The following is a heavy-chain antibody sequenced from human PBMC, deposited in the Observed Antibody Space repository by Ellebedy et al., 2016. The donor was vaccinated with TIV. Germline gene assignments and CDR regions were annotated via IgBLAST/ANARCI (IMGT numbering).Heavy chain of an antibody. D-gene: IGHD1-1*01. V-gene: IGHV3-74*01. CDR2: ISSDGSYT. CDR1: GFPFSSHW. Sequence: GESLKISCTSSGFPFSSHWMHWVRQAPGKGLVWVSRISSDGSYTSYADSVKGRFTISRDNAKNTLYLQMNSLRAEDTAVYYCARDIPQRPNPAPFDPWGQGTLVTVSS. CDR3: ARDIPQRPNPAPFDP. J-gene: IGHJ5*02.